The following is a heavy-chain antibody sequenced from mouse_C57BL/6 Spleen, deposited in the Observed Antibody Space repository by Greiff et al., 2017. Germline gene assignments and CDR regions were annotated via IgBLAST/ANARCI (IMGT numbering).Heavy chain of an antibody. D-gene: IGHD2-4*01. CDR3: AREAYYDYDEGFAY. V-gene: IGHV1-64*01. J-gene: IGHJ3*01. CDR2: IHPNSGST. CDR1: GYTFTSYW. Sequence: VQLQQPGAELVKPGASVKLSCKASGYTFTSYWMHWVKQRPGQGLEWIGMIHPNSGSTNYNEKFKSKATLTVDKSSSTAYMQLSSLTSEDSAVYYCAREAYYDYDEGFAYWGQGTLVTVSA.